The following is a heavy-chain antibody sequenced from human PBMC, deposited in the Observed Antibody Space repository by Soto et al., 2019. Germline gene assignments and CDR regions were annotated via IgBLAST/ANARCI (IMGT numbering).Heavy chain of an antibody. V-gene: IGHV3-21*01. D-gene: IGHD2-21*01. Sequence: EVQLVESGGGLVKPGGSLRLSCAASGFTFNTYDMNWVRQAPGKGLEWVSSITTSSAYIYYADSLKGRITISRDNAKNSLFLKMNSLRAEDTAVYYCVRSATARLLIHSWLDTWGQGTLVTVSS. CDR1: GFTFNTYD. J-gene: IGHJ5*02. CDR2: ITTSSAYI. CDR3: VRSATARLLIHSWLDT.